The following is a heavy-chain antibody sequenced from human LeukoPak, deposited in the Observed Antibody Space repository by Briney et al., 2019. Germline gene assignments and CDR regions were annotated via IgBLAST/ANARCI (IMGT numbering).Heavy chain of an antibody. CDR2: ISGNAIST. Sequence: GGSLRLSCAASGFTFNSYAMSWVRQAPGKGLEWVSAISGNAISTYYADSVKGRFTISRDNSKNTVYLQMNSLRAEDTAVYYCAKVGPGCSSTSCYPGYWGQGTLVTVSS. CDR1: GFTFNSYA. D-gene: IGHD2-2*01. CDR3: AKVGPGCSSTSCYPGY. V-gene: IGHV3-23*01. J-gene: IGHJ4*02.